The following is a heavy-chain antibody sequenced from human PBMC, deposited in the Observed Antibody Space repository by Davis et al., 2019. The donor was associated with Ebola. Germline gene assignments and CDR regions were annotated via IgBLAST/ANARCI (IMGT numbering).Heavy chain of an antibody. J-gene: IGHJ4*02. V-gene: IGHV3-7*01. CDR1: GFTFSSYA. D-gene: IGHD6-19*01. CDR2: IKQDGSEK. Sequence: GESLKISCAASGFTFSSYAMSWVRQAPGKGLEWVANIKQDGSEKYYVDSVKGRFTISRDNAKNSLYLQMNSLRAEDTAVYYCARVQFLAVAGLYYFDYWGQGTLVTVSS. CDR3: ARVQFLAVAGLYYFDY.